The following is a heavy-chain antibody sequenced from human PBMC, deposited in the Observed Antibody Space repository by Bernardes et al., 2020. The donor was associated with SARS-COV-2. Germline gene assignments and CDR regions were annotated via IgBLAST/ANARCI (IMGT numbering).Heavy chain of an antibody. D-gene: IGHD1-26*01. Sequence: GGSLRLSCAASGFTFSSYSMNWVRQAPGKGLEWVSSISSSSSYIYYADSVKGRFTISRDNAKNSLYLQMNSLRAEDTAVYYCATRDHSAVPLVGATSAYYYYGMDVWGQGTTVTVSS. CDR2: ISSSSSYI. V-gene: IGHV3-21*01. CDR1: GFTFSSYS. CDR3: ATRDHSAVPLVGATSAYYYYGMDV. J-gene: IGHJ6*02.